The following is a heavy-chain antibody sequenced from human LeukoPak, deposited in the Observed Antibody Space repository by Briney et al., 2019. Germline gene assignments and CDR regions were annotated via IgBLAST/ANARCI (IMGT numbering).Heavy chain of an antibody. CDR2: ISGSGVTT. CDR1: GFTFSSYA. Sequence: GGSLRLSCIASGFTFSSYAMGWVRQAPGKGLDWVSAISGSGVTTHYAGSVQGRFSISRDNSKNTLYLQMNSLRVEDTALYYCASARFDYWGQGTLVTVSS. CDR3: ASARFDY. J-gene: IGHJ4*02. V-gene: IGHV3-23*01.